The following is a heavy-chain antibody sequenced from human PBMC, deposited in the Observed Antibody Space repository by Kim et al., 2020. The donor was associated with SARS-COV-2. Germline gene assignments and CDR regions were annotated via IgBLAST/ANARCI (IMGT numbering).Heavy chain of an antibody. D-gene: IGHD3-3*01. CDR1: GGSISSYY. Sequence: SETLSLTCTVSGGSISSYYWSWIRQPPGKGLEWIGYIYYSGSTNYNPSLKSRVTISVDTSKNQFSLKLSSVTAADTAVYYCARGGGFLEWLSFDYWGQGTLVTVSS. V-gene: IGHV4-59*01. J-gene: IGHJ4*02. CDR2: IYYSGST. CDR3: ARGGGFLEWLSFDY.